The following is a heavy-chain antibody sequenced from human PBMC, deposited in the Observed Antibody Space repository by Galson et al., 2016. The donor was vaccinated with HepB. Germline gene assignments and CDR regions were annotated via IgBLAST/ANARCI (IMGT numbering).Heavy chain of an antibody. D-gene: IGHD3-22*01. Sequence: SLRLSCAASGFSFSNYAMSWIRQAPGKGLEWVSAISGSGSDTYFADSVKGRFTISRDNSQNTLYLQMNNLRAEDSALYYCAKARFYDSGGYHSAGDDWGQGTLVTVSS. CDR1: GFSFSNYA. CDR3: AKARFYDSGGYHSAGDD. V-gene: IGHV3-23*01. J-gene: IGHJ4*02. CDR2: ISGSGSDT.